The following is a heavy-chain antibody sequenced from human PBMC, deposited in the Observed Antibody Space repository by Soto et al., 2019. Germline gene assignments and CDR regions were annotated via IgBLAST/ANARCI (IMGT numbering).Heavy chain of an antibody. V-gene: IGHV3-23*01. J-gene: IGHJ3*02. D-gene: IGHD3-9*01. CDR2: ISGSGGST. CDR1: GFTFSSYA. Sequence: GGSLRLSCAASGFTFSSYAMSWVRQAPGKGLEWVSAISGSGGSTYYADSVKGRFTISRDNSKNTLYLQMNSLRAEDTAVYYCAKDPLGALLRYVDWYADAFDIWGQGTMVTVSS. CDR3: AKDPLGALLRYVDWYADAFDI.